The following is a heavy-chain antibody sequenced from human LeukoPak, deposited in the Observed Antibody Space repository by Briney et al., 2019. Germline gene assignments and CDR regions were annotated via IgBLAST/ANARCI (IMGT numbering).Heavy chain of an antibody. CDR1: GFTFSSYA. CDR2: ISGSGGST. CDR3: AKVYGYVWGSYRDFDY. J-gene: IGHJ4*02. Sequence: GAPLRLSCAASGFTFSSYAMSWVRQAPGKGLEWVSAISGSGGSTYYADSVKGRFTISRDNSKNTLYLQMNSLRAEDTAVYYCAKVYGYVWGSYRDFDYWGQGTLVTVSS. V-gene: IGHV3-23*01. D-gene: IGHD3-16*02.